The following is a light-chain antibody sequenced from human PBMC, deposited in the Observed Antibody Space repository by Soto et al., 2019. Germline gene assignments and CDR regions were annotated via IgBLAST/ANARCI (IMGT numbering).Light chain of an antibody. Sequence: DIQMTQSPSSLSASVGDRVTITCQASQDISNYLNWYQQKPGKAPKLLIYDASNMETGVPSRFSGSGSGTDFTFTISSLQPEDIATSYCQQYDNLPPYTFGQGTKLEIK. V-gene: IGKV1-33*01. CDR2: DAS. CDR1: QDISNY. CDR3: QQYDNLPPYT. J-gene: IGKJ2*01.